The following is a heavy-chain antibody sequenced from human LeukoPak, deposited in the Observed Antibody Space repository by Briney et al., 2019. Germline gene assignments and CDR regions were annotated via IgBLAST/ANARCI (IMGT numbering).Heavy chain of an antibody. Sequence: PGGSLRLSCAASGFTFSSYGTHWVRQAPGKGLEWVAVISYDGSNKYYADSVKGRFTISRDNSKNTLYLQVNSLRAEDTAVYYCAKDQGSGPFDYWGQGTLVTVSS. CDR1: GFTFSSYG. D-gene: IGHD2-15*01. J-gene: IGHJ4*02. CDR3: AKDQGSGPFDY. CDR2: ISYDGSNK. V-gene: IGHV3-30*18.